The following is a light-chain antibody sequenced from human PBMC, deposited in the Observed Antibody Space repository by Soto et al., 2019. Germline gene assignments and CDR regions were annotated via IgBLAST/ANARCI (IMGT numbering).Light chain of an antibody. CDR2: DVS. CDR3: SSYTSSSTPYV. J-gene: IGLJ1*01. Sequence: QSALTQPASVSGSPGQSITISCTGTSSDVGGYNYVSWYQQHPGKAPKLMIYDVSNRPSGVSNRFSGSKSGNTASLTISGLQAEDEADYYCSSYTSSSTPYVFATGTKVPVL. CDR1: SSDVGGYNY. V-gene: IGLV2-14*01.